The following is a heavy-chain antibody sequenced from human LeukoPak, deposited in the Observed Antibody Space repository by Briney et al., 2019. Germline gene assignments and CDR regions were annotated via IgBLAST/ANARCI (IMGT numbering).Heavy chain of an antibody. V-gene: IGHV3-15*01. D-gene: IGHD3-10*01. CDR3: TTDTDYYGSGSYYIYYYYYGMDV. Sequence: PGGSLRLSCAASGFTFSNAWMSWVRQAPGKGLEWVGRIKSKTDGGTTDYAATVKGRFTISRDDSKNTLYLQMNSLKTEDTAVYYCTTDTDYYGSGSYYIYYYYYGMDVWGKGTTVTVSS. CDR2: IKSKTDGGTT. CDR1: GFTFSNAW. J-gene: IGHJ6*04.